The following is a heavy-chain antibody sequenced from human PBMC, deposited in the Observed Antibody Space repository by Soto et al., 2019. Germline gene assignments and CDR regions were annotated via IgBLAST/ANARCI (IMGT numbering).Heavy chain of an antibody. CDR2: IYYSGST. CDR3: ARAIAAAAPYYYYYGMDV. Sequence: SETLSLTCTVSGGSISSYYWSWIRQPPGKGLEWIGYIYYSGSTDYNPSLKSRVTISVDTSKNQFSLKLSSVTAADTAVYYCARAIAAAAPYYYYYGMDVWGQGTKVTVSS. J-gene: IGHJ6*02. D-gene: IGHD6-13*01. CDR1: GGSISSYY. V-gene: IGHV4-59*01.